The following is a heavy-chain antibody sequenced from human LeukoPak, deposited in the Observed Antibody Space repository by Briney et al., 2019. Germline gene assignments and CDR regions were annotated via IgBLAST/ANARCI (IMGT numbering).Heavy chain of an antibody. CDR1: GGSFSGYY. V-gene: IGHV4-34*01. Sequence: PWETLSLTCAVYGGSFSGYYWSWIRQPPGKGLEWIGEINHSGSTNYNPSLKSRVTISVDTSKNQFSLKLSSVTAADTAVYYCARLTKWNYYDYYWGQGTLVTVSS. CDR2: INHSGST. J-gene: IGHJ4*02. CDR3: ARLTKWNYYDYY. D-gene: IGHD3-22*01.